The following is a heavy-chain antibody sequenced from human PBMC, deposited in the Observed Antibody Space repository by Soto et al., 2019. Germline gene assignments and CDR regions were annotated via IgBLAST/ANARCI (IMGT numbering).Heavy chain of an antibody. V-gene: IGHV3-30*18. J-gene: IGHJ6*02. Sequence: VQLVESGGGVVQPGRSLRLSCAASGFTFSTYGMHWVRQAPGKGLEWVAVISYDGSNKYYADSVKGRFTISRDNSKNTLYLQMNSLRAEDTAVYYCAKSETKYYGDYVPYGMDVWGQGTTVTVSS. CDR1: GFTFSTYG. CDR3: AKSETKYYGDYVPYGMDV. CDR2: ISYDGSNK. D-gene: IGHD4-17*01.